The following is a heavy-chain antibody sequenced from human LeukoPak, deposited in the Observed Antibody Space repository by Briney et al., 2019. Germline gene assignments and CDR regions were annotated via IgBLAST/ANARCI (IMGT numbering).Heavy chain of an antibody. CDR3: ARLSDTEGSSTCYRASDI. V-gene: IGHV3-7*01. D-gene: IGHD2-2*01. CDR1: GFTFTTHW. CDR2: IKQDGSDK. Sequence: GGSLRLSCAASGFTFTTHWMSWVRQAPGKGLEWVANIKQDGSDKYYVESVKGRFTISRDNAKNSLYLQMNSLRAEDTAVYYCARLSDTEGSSTCYRASDIWGQGTMVTVSS. J-gene: IGHJ3*02.